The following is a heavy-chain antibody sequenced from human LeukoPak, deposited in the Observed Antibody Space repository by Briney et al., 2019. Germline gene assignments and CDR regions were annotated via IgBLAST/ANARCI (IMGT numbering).Heavy chain of an antibody. CDR1: GFTFTNYW. J-gene: IGHJ4*02. D-gene: IGHD1-26*01. CDR2: IKYDGSTK. Sequence: GGSLRLSCAASGFTFTNYWMAWVRQAPGRGLEWVANIKYDGSTKHYADSLKGRFIISRDNSKNSLYLQMSSLRADDTAVYYCARDTDGSLDYWGQGILVTVAS. V-gene: IGHV3-7*01. CDR3: ARDTDGSLDY.